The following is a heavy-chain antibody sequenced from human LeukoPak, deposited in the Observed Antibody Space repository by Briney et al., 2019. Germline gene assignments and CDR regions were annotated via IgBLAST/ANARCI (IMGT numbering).Heavy chain of an antibody. D-gene: IGHD4-23*01. CDR2: ISWNSGSI. CDR3: AKDVVGDYGGNWNYFDY. V-gene: IGHV3-9*03. J-gene: IGHJ4*02. Sequence: GRSLGLSCAASGFTFDDYAMHWVRQAPGKGLEWVSGISWNSGSIGYADSVKGRFTISRDNAKNSLYLQMISLRAEDMALYYCAKDVVGDYGGNWNYFDYWGQGTLVTVSS. CDR1: GFTFDDYA.